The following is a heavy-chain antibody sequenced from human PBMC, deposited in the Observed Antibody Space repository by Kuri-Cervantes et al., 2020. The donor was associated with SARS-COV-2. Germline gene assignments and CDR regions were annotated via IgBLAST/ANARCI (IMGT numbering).Heavy chain of an antibody. Sequence: SETLSLTCAVYGGSFSGYYWTWIRQPPGKGLEWIGEINHSGSANYDPSLKSRVTISVDTSKNQFSLKLSSVTAADTAVYYCARVKLQDAYYFDYWGQGTLVTVSS. V-gene: IGHV4-34*01. CDR3: ARVKLQDAYYFDY. CDR2: INHSGSA. CDR1: GGSFSGYY. J-gene: IGHJ4*02. D-gene: IGHD2-15*01.